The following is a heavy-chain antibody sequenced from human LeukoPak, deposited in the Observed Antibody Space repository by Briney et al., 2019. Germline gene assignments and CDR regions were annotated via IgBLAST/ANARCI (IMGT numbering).Heavy chain of an antibody. D-gene: IGHD6-13*01. Sequence: SETLSLTRKVSGDSVSSNRNYWGWIRQPPGRGLEWIGSFYYTGSIYYKSSLKSRVTISADTSKDQLSLKLTSVTAADTAVYYCARFGIAAANFDYWGQGTLVTVSS. CDR2: FYYTGSI. CDR3: ARFGIAAANFDY. V-gene: IGHV4-39*01. J-gene: IGHJ4*02. CDR1: GDSVSSNRNY.